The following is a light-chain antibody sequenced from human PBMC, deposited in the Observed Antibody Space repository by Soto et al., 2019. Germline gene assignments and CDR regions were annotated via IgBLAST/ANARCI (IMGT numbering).Light chain of an antibody. CDR2: DVS. J-gene: IGLJ2*01. CDR1: SSDVGGYNY. V-gene: IGLV2-14*01. CDR3: SSYTSSSPVV. Sequence: QSALTQPASVSGSPGQSITISCTGTSSDVGGYNYVSWYQPHPGKAPKLMIYDVSNRPSGVSNRFSGSKSGNTASLTISGLQAEDGADYYCSSYTSSSPVVFGGGTQLTVL.